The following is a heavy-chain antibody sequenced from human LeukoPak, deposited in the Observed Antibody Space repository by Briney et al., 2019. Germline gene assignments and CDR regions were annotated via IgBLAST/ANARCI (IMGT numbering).Heavy chain of an antibody. CDR3: ARWAYDYQSGGYVWYFDY. V-gene: IGHV5-51*01. D-gene: IGHD3-22*01. Sequence: GESLKISCKASGYSFTSYWIAWVRQMPGKGLEWMGIIYPGDSYTRYSPSFQGQVTISADKSITTAYLQWSSLKASDTAMYYCARWAYDYQSGGYVWYFDYWGQGTLVTVSS. J-gene: IGHJ4*02. CDR1: GYSFTSYW. CDR2: IYPGDSYT.